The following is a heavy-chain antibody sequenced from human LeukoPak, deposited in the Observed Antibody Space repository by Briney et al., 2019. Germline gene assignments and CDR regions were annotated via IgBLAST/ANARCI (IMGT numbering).Heavy chain of an antibody. Sequence: GGSRRLSGAASGFTFSSYSMTWVRQAPGKGLEWVSYISSSSSNICYADSVKGRFTISRDHAKNSLYLRMNSLRAEDRAVYYCARESPHGPPLYYYYMDVWGQGTTVTVSS. V-gene: IGHV3-48*01. CDR3: ARESPHGPPLYYYYMDV. CDR2: ISSSSSNI. D-gene: IGHD1-14*01. CDR1: GFTFSSYS. J-gene: IGHJ6*03.